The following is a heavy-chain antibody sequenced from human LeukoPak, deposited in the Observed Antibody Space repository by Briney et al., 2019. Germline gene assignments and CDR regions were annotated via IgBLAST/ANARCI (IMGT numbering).Heavy chain of an antibody. J-gene: IGHJ4*02. CDR2: INHSGST. D-gene: IGHD5-12*01. CDR3: ARGFLATY. Sequence: SETLSLTCAVYGGSFSGYHWSWIRQPPGKGLEWIGEINHSGSTNYNPSLKSRVTISVDTSKNQFSLKLSSVTAADTAVYYCARGFLATYWGQGTLVTVSS. V-gene: IGHV4-34*01. CDR1: GGSFSGYH.